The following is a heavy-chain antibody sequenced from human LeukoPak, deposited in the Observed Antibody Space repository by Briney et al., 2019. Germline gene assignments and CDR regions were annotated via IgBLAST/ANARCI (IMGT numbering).Heavy chain of an antibody. J-gene: IGHJ4*02. D-gene: IGHD6-6*01. CDR2: INPNSGAS. Sequence: ASVKVSCKASGYTSIGYYMHWVRQAPGQGLEWMGWINPNSGASNYAQKFQGRVTLTRDTSISTAYMELTRLRSDDTAVYYCARADEYRSEYYFDYWGQGTLVTVSS. CDR3: ARADEYRSEYYFDY. V-gene: IGHV1-2*02. CDR1: GYTSIGYY.